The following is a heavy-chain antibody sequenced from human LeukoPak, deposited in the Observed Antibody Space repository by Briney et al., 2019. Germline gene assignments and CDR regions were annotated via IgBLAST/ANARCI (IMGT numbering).Heavy chain of an antibody. Sequence: PGGSLRLSCAASGFTFKIYSMNWVRQAPGKGLEWVLSISSSSSHMYYADSVKGRFTISRDNAKNSLYLQMNSLRAEDTAVYYCARGAGFGEFFDYWGQGTLVTVSS. CDR1: GFTFKIYS. D-gene: IGHD3-10*01. CDR3: ARGAGFGEFFDY. J-gene: IGHJ4*02. CDR2: ISSSSSHM. V-gene: IGHV3-21*04.